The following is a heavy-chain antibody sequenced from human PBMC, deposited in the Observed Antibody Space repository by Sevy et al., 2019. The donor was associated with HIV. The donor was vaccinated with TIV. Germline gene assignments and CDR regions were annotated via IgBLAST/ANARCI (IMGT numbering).Heavy chain of an antibody. CDR1: GFTVSTSY. Sequence: GGSLRLSCAAPGFTVSTSYMTWVRQAPGKGLESVSVIYSGATTYYADSVKGRFTISRDNSKNTLYLQMNSLRAEDTAVYYCARVWLNSGVFWGQGTLVTVSS. CDR2: IYSGATT. J-gene: IGHJ4*02. CDR3: ARVWLNSGVF. D-gene: IGHD1-26*01. V-gene: IGHV3-53*01.